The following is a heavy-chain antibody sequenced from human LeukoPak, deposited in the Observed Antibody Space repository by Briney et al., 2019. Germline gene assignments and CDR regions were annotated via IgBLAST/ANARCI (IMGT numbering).Heavy chain of an antibody. CDR1: GHTFTGYY. D-gene: IGHD6-19*01. CDR3: ARVGDLSSGWYSFDY. V-gene: IGHV1-2*06. Sequence: ASVKVSCKASGHTFTGYYIHWVRQAPGQGLEWLGRINPNSAGTNYAQNFQGRVTMTRDTSISTAYMELSRLRFDDTAVYYCARVGDLSSGWYSFDYWGQGTLVTVSS. J-gene: IGHJ4*02. CDR2: INPNSAGT.